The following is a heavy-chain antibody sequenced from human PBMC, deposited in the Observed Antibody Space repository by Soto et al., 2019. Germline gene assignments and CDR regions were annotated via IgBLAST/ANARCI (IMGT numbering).Heavy chain of an antibody. Sequence: SETLSLTCTVSGGSISSSSYYWGWIRQPPGKGLEWIGSMYYGGSTYYNPSLKSRGNISVDTSKNQFSLKLSSVTAADTAVYYCATARKSYYYYDMDVWGQGTTVTVSS. V-gene: IGHV4-39*01. CDR3: ATARKSYYYYDMDV. CDR1: GGSISSSSYY. J-gene: IGHJ6*02. CDR2: MYYGGST. D-gene: IGHD3-10*01.